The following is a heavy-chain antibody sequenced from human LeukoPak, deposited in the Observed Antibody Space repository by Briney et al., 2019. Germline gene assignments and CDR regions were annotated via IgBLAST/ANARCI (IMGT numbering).Heavy chain of an antibody. D-gene: IGHD3-10*01. Sequence: PGGSLRLSCAASGLTFSHYWMSWVRQAPGKGLEWVANINQDGSEKFYVDSVKGRFTVSRDNAKNSLYLQMNSLRAEDTAVYYCARGPPFGSGTYYVDYWGQGTQVTVSS. CDR3: ARGPPFGSGTYYVDY. CDR1: GLTFSHYW. J-gene: IGHJ4*02. V-gene: IGHV3-7*01. CDR2: INQDGSEK.